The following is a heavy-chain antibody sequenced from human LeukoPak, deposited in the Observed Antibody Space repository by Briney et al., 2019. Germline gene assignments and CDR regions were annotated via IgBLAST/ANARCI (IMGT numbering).Heavy chain of an antibody. V-gene: IGHV3-53*01. CDR2: IYSGGST. CDR1: GFTVSSNY. Sequence: PGGSLRLSCATSGFTVSSNYMSWVRQAPGKGLEWVSVIYSGGSTYYADSVKGRFTISRDNSKNTLYLQMNSLRAKDTAVYYCARAAAPPSDFDYWGQGTLVTVSS. CDR3: ARAAAPPSDFDY. D-gene: IGHD6-6*01. J-gene: IGHJ4*02.